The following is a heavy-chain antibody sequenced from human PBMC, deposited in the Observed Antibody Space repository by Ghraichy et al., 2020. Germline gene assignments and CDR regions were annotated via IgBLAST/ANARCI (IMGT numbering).Heavy chain of an antibody. V-gene: IGHV4-59*01. Sequence: SETLSLTCTVSGGSISSYYWSWIRQPPGKGLEWIGYIYYSGSTNYNPSLKSRVTISVDTSKNQFSLKLSSVTAADTAVYYCAGVPRSGSYYYYYGMDVWGQGTTVTVSS. CDR3: AGVPRSGSYYYYYGMDV. CDR2: IYYSGST. D-gene: IGHD3-10*01. J-gene: IGHJ6*02. CDR1: GGSISSYY.